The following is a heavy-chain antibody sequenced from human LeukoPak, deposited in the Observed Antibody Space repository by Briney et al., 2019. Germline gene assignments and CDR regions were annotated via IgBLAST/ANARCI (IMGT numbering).Heavy chain of an antibody. D-gene: IGHD3-22*01. V-gene: IGHV7-4-1*02. J-gene: IGHJ4*02. CDR3: ANCYDSSGFFAY. CDR2: IDTNAGNP. Sequence: ASVKVSCKGSGYTFTKYGISWVRQAPGQGLEYMGWIDTNAGNPTYAQGFTGRFVFSLDTSVSTAYLQISSLKAEDSAIYFCANCYDSSGFFAYWGQGTLVTVSS. CDR1: GYTFTKYG.